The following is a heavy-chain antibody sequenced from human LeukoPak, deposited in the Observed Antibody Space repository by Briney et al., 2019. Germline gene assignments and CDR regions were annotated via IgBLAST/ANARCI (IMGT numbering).Heavy chain of an antibody. J-gene: IGHJ4*02. D-gene: IGHD2-15*01. CDR2: IYYSGST. Sequence: KPSETLSLTCNVSGGPISSYYWTWIRQPPGKGLEWIGYIYYSGSTNYNPSLKSRVTISVDTSKNQLSLKLNSVSAADTAVYYCARGVVAAPQTVDYWGQGTLVTVSS. CDR1: GGPISSYY. V-gene: IGHV4-59*01. CDR3: ARGVVAAPQTVDY.